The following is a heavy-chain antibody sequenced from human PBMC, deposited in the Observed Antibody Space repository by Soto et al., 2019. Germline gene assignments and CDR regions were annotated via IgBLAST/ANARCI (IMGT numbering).Heavy chain of an antibody. Sequence: QVQLVQSGAEVKKPGSSVKVSCKASGGTFSSYTFSWVRQAPGQGLEWVGRIIPMVDMPNYAQKFLGRVTITADRSTTTAYMELSSLRPEDTAMYYCARAEYADFSMAHFDYWGQETPVTVAS. CDR2: IIPMVDMP. CDR3: ARAEYADFSMAHFDY. D-gene: IGHD2-8*01. CDR1: GGTFSSYT. V-gene: IGHV1-69*02. J-gene: IGHJ4*02.